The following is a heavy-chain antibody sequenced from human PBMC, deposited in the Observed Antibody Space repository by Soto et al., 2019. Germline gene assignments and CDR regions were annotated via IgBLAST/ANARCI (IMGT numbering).Heavy chain of an antibody. CDR3: ARVAQGYYYYMNV. V-gene: IGHV4-59*01. CDR2: IYYSGST. CDR1: GGSISSYY. Sequence: SETLSLTCTVSGGSISSYYWSWIRQPPGKGLEWIGYIYYSGSTNYNPSLKSRVTISVDTSKNQFSLKLSSVTAADTAVYYCARVAQGYYYYMNVWGKGTTVTVSS. J-gene: IGHJ6*03.